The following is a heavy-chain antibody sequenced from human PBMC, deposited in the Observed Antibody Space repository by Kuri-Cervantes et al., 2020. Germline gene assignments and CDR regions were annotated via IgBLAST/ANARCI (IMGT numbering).Heavy chain of an antibody. J-gene: IGHJ1*01. CDR3: ARGRSRSRTQLWNEYFQH. CDR1: GGSISSYY. D-gene: IGHD5-18*01. V-gene: IGHV4-4*07. Sequence: SETLSLTCTVSGGSISSYYWSWIRQPAGKGLEWIGRIYTSGSTNYNPSLKSRVTISVDTSKNQFSLKLRSVTAADTAVYYCARGRSRSRTQLWNEYFQHWGQGTLVTVSS. CDR2: IYTSGST.